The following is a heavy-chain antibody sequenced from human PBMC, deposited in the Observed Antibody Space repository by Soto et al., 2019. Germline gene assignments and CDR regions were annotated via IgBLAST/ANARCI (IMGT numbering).Heavy chain of an antibody. J-gene: IGHJ6*02. CDR3: ARDGSTSFYYYYGMDV. D-gene: IGHD2-2*01. Sequence: GASVKVSCKASGYTFTSYYMHWVLQAPGQGLEWMGIINPSGGSTSYAQKFQGRVTTTRDTSTSTVYMELSSLRSEDTAVYYCARDGSTSFYYYYGMDVWGQGTTVTVSS. CDR1: GYTFTSYY. V-gene: IGHV1-46*01. CDR2: INPSGGST.